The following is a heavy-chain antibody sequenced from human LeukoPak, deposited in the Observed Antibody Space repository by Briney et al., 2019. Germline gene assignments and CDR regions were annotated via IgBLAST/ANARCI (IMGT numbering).Heavy chain of an antibody. D-gene: IGHD4-17*01. CDR3: ARAVWPSSYGDYDYYYYYMDV. CDR2: MNPNSGNT. CDR1: GYTFTSYD. J-gene: IGHJ6*03. V-gene: IGHV1-8*01. Sequence: ASVKVSCKASGYTFTSYDINWVRQATGQGLEWMGWMNPNSGNTGYAQKFQGRVTMTRNTSISTAYMELSSLRSEDTAVYYCARAVWPSSYGDYDYYYYYMDVWGKGTTVTISS.